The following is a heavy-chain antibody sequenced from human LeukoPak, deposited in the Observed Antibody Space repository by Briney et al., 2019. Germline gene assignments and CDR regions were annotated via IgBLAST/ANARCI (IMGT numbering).Heavy chain of an antibody. Sequence: SGPTLVKPTQTLTLTCTFSGFSLSTSAVGVGWIRQPPGKALEWLALIYWNDDKRYSPSLKSRLTITKDTSKNQVVLTMTNMDPVDTATYYCAHSITMVRGVIPPYYFDYWGQGTLVTVSS. CDR3: AHSITMVRGVIPPYYFDY. V-gene: IGHV2-5*01. J-gene: IGHJ4*02. D-gene: IGHD3-10*01. CDR1: GFSLSTSAVG. CDR2: IYWNDDK.